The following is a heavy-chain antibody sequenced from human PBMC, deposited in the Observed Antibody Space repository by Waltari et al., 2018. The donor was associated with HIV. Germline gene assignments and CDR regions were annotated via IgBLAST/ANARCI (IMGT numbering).Heavy chain of an antibody. Sequence: EVQLVESGGGLVQPGGSLRLSCAASGFTFSAYWMCWVRQAPGKGLEWVANKKQEGSEQYYGDSLKGRFTISRDNAKNSLYLQMNSLRADDTAVYYCARPQGGYSYGFNYWGQGTLVTVSS. CDR3: ARPQGGYSYGFNY. J-gene: IGHJ4*02. D-gene: IGHD5-18*01. CDR2: KKQEGSEQ. CDR1: GFTFSAYW. V-gene: IGHV3-7*01.